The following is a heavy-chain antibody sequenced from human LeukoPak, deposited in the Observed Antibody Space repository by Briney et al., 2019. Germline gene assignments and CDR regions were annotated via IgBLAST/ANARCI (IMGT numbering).Heavy chain of an antibody. Sequence: GGSLRLSCAASGFTFSSYSMSWVRQAPGKGLEWVSALSCNGGSTQYEDAVKGRFTISRDNSENTLYLQMNRMRAEDTAVYHCAKVVVPATDDYWGQGTLVTVSS. CDR3: AKVVVPATDDY. CDR2: LSCNGGST. J-gene: IGHJ4*02. D-gene: IGHD2-2*01. V-gene: IGHV3-23*01. CDR1: GFTFSSYS.